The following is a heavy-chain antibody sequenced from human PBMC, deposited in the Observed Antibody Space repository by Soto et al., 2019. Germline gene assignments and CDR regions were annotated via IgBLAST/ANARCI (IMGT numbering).Heavy chain of an antibody. D-gene: IGHD2-15*01. CDR2: ISGSGGST. J-gene: IGHJ6*02. Sequence: GGSLRLSCAASGFTFSSQAMSWVRQAPGKGLELVSGISGSGGSTYYADSVKGRFTISRDNSKNTLYLQMNSLRAEDTAIYYCAKEGGGGRNYYYTMDVWGQGTTVTVSS. V-gene: IGHV3-23*01. CDR1: GFTFSSQA. CDR3: AKEGGGGRNYYYTMDV.